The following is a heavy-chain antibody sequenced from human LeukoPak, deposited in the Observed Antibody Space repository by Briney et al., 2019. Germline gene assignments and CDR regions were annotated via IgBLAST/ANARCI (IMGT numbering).Heavy chain of an antibody. CDR1: GGSISSSSYY. Sequence: PSETLSLTCTVSGGSISSSSYYWGWIRQPPGKGLEWIGSIYYSGSTYYNPSLKSRVTISVDTSKNQFSLKVSSVTAADTAVYYCASRSGYSYGDFDYWGQGTLVTVSS. CDR3: ASRSGYSYGDFDY. J-gene: IGHJ4*02. V-gene: IGHV4-39*07. D-gene: IGHD5-18*01. CDR2: IYYSGST.